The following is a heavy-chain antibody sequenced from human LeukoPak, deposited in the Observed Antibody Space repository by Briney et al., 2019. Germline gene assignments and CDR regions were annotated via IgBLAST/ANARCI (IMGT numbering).Heavy chain of an antibody. D-gene: IGHD5-24*01. Sequence: SETLSLTCTVPGGSISSYYWSWIRQPPGKGLEWIGYIYYSGNTIYNPSLESRVTISVDTSKDLFSLNLSSVTAADTAVYYCVRYGGDGYISWFDPWGQGTLVTVSS. V-gene: IGHV4-59*08. CDR1: GGSISSYY. CDR2: IYYSGNT. J-gene: IGHJ5*02. CDR3: VRYGGDGYISWFDP.